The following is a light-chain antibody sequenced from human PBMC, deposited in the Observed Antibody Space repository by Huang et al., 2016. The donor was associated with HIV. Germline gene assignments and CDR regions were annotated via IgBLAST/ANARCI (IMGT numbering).Light chain of an antibody. J-gene: IGKJ2*01. V-gene: IGKV3-15*01. CDR2: GAS. Sequence: EVVMTQYPVTLSASPGEGVTLSCRASQTVNSNLAWYQQKPGQVPRLLIYGASNRATGIPARFTGSGSGTEFTLTINSLHSEDFAVYYCQQYDTWPPVSSFGQGTKLVTK. CDR3: QQYDTWPPVSS. CDR1: QTVNSN.